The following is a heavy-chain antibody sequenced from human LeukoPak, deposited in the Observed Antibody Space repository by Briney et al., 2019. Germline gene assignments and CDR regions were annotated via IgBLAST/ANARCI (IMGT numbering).Heavy chain of an antibody. J-gene: IGHJ3*02. Sequence: PSETLCLTCTVSGSSINSGYYWGWIRPPPGKGLEWIGIIYRSGNTYYTPSLRSRVTISADTSETQFSLKLSSVTATDTAVYYCAKSIQLWYYAFDIWGQGTMVTVSS. CDR3: AKSIQLWYYAFDI. CDR1: GSSINSGYY. D-gene: IGHD1-1*01. CDR2: IYRSGNT. V-gene: IGHV4-38-2*02.